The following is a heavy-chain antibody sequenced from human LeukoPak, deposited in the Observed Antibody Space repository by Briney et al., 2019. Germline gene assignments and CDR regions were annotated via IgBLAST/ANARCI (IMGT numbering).Heavy chain of an antibody. Sequence: GGSLRLSCAASGFTFSNYAMSWVRQAPGKGPEWVSGIRGSGGNRYYADSVRGRFTISRDNSKNTLYLQINSLRVEDTAVYYCAKDLYSSSWYVYWGQGTLVTVSS. CDR1: GFTFSNYA. CDR2: IRGSGGNR. CDR3: AKDLYSSSWYVY. V-gene: IGHV3-23*01. J-gene: IGHJ4*02. D-gene: IGHD6-13*01.